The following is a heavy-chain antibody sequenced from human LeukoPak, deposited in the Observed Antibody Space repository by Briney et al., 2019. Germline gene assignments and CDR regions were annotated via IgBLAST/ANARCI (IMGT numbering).Heavy chain of an antibody. Sequence: PSETLSLTCAVYGGSFSGYYWSWIRQPPGKGLEWIGEINHSGSTNYNPSLKSRVTISVDTSKNQFSLKLSSVTAADTAVYYCASTPFNYVYIWGSYRYRRAFDIWGQGTMVTVSS. V-gene: IGHV4-34*01. CDR2: INHSGST. CDR3: ASTPFNYVYIWGSYRYRRAFDI. D-gene: IGHD3-16*02. J-gene: IGHJ3*02. CDR1: GGSFSGYY.